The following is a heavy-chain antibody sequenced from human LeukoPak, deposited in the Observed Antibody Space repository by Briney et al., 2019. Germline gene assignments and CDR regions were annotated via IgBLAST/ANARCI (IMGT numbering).Heavy chain of an antibody. D-gene: IGHD3-10*01. CDR3: ARKIFGSGSYPDF. CDR1: GFAFNTYA. CDR2: IWHDGSHK. Sequence: PGRSLILSCAASGFAFNTYAMHWVRQAPGQGLEWVALIWHDGSHKFYSNSVRGQFTISRDNSKNTVSLQMNNLRPEDTAVYYCARKIFGSGSYPDFWGQGTLVTVSS. V-gene: IGHV3-33*01. J-gene: IGHJ4*02.